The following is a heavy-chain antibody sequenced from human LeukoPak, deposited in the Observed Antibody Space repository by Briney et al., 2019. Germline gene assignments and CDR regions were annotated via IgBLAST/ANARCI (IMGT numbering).Heavy chain of an antibody. D-gene: IGHD2-15*01. CDR2: ISTSSSYI. CDR3: ARDGYCSGGSCYSYGYFDY. V-gene: IGHV3-21*01. J-gene: IGHJ4*02. CDR1: GFTFSSYS. Sequence: GGSLRLSCAASGFTFSSYSMNWVRQAPGKGLEWVSSISTSSSYIYYADSVKGRFTISRDNAKNSLYLQMNSLRAEDTAVYYCARDGYCSGGSCYSYGYFDYWGQGTQVTVSS.